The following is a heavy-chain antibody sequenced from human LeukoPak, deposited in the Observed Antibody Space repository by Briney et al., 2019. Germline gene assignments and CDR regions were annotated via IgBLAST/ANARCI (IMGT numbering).Heavy chain of an antibody. CDR1: GFTFSSYG. D-gene: IGHD6-13*01. J-gene: IGHJ5*02. V-gene: IGHV3-33*01. CDR2: IWYDGSNK. CDR3: ARDHSAAAVPEDWFDP. Sequence: PGRSLRLSCAASGFTFSSYGMHWVRQAPGKGLEWVAVIWYDGSNKYYADSVKGRFTISRDNSKNTLYLQMNSLRAEDTAVYYCARDHSAAAVPEDWFDPWGQGTLATVSS.